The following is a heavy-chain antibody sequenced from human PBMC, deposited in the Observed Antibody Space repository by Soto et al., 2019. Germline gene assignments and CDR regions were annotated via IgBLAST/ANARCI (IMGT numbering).Heavy chain of an antibody. Sequence: QVQLVQSGAEVKKPGSSVKVSCKASGGTFSSYAISWVRQAPGQGFEWMGGTIPIFGTAHYAQKFHGRVTITADEATSTAYMALSSLRSDDTAVYYCAAWSYYDSSGSLFDSWGQGTRVTVSS. V-gene: IGHV1-69*12. D-gene: IGHD3-22*01. J-gene: IGHJ4*02. CDR2: TIPIFGTA. CDR1: GGTFSSYA. CDR3: AAWSYYDSSGSLFDS.